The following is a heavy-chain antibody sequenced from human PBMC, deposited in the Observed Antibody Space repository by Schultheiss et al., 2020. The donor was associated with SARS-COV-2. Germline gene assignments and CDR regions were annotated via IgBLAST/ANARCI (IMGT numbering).Heavy chain of an antibody. Sequence: GGSLRLSCAASGFTFSSYSMNWVRQAPGKGLEWVSSISSSSSYIYYADSVKGRFTISRDNAKNSLYLQMNSLRAEDTAVYYCARTRTWLRFDYFDYWGQGTLVTVSS. CDR1: GFTFSSYS. CDR2: ISSSSSYI. D-gene: IGHD5-12*01. J-gene: IGHJ4*02. V-gene: IGHV3-21*01. CDR3: ARTRTWLRFDYFDY.